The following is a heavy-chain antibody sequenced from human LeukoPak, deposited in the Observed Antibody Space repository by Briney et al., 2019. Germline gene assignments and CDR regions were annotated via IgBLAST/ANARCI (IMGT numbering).Heavy chain of an antibody. CDR3: ARGAKTLIN. D-gene: IGHD3-10*01. J-gene: IGHJ4*02. V-gene: IGHV4-59*08. CDR1: GGSISSYH. CDR2: IFYSGST. Sequence: PSETLSLTCTVSGGSISSYHWSWIRQPPGKGLEWIGYIFYSGSTDYYPSLKSRVTISLDTSKNQFSLTLSSVTAADTAVYYCARGAKTLINWGQGTLVTVSS.